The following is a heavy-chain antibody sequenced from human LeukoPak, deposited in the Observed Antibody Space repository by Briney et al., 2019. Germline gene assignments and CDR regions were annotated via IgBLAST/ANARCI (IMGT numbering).Heavy chain of an antibody. CDR1: GFTFDDYA. Sequence: GGSLRLSCAASGFTFDDYAMHWVRQAPGKGLEWVSGISWNSGSIGYADSVKGRFTISRDNAKNSLYLQMNSLRAEDTALYYCARDLGDSSGYYFGNYWGQGTLVTVSS. V-gene: IGHV3-9*01. D-gene: IGHD3-22*01. J-gene: IGHJ4*02. CDR3: ARDLGDSSGYYFGNY. CDR2: ISWNSGSI.